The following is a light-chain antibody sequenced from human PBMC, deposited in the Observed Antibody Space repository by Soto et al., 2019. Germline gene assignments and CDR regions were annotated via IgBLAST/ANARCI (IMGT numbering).Light chain of an antibody. V-gene: IGLV2-23*02. CDR3: CSYAGSRTFDVV. Sequence: SALTQPASVSASPGQSITISCTGTSSDVGGHNVVSWYQHHPGTAPKLMIYEVNKRPSGVSTRFSGSKSGNTASLTISGLQAEDEADYYCCSYAGSRTFDVVFGGGTKLTVL. J-gene: IGLJ2*01. CDR2: EVN. CDR1: SSDVGGHNV.